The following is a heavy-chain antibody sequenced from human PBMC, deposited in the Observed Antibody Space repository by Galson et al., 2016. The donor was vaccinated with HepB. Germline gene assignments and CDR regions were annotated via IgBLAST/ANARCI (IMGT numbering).Heavy chain of an antibody. CDR2: IWYDGYYK. Sequence: SLRLSCAASGFNFNIFAMHWVRQAPGKGLEWVAVIWYDGYYKYYGDSVKGRFTISRDNSENTLYLQMDSLTTEDTAVYYCARTANLSSSGHYLDYWGQGTLVTVSS. D-gene: IGHD1-14*01. V-gene: IGHV3-33*01. J-gene: IGHJ4*02. CDR3: ARTANLSSSGHYLDY. CDR1: GFNFNIFA.